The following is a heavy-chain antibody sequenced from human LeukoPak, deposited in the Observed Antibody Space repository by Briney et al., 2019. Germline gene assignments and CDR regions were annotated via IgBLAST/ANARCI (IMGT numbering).Heavy chain of an antibody. CDR1: GFTFSSYG. Sequence: PGGSLRLSCAASGFTFSSYGMHWVRQAPGKGLEWVAVISYDGTNKYYADSVKGRFTISRDNSKNTLYLQMNSLRAVDTAVYYCAGGAYIVVVPAAIGQPPYYYYMDVWGKGTTVTVSS. CDR3: AGGAYIVVVPAAIGQPPYYYYMDV. J-gene: IGHJ6*03. D-gene: IGHD2-2*01. CDR2: ISYDGTNK. V-gene: IGHV3-30*03.